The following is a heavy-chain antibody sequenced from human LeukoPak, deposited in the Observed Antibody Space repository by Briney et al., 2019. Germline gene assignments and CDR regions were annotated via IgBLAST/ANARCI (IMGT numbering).Heavy chain of an antibody. CDR3: ARDRSSQPRDYGDFNYYYYMDV. Sequence: SETLSLTCAVYGGSFSSNYWSWIRRPPGKGLEWIGEINHSGSTNYNPSLKSRVTISVDTSKNQFSLKLSSVTAADTAVYYCARDRSSQPRDYGDFNYYYYMDVWGKGTTVTVSS. V-gene: IGHV4-34*01. CDR2: INHSGST. D-gene: IGHD4-17*01. CDR1: GGSFSSNY. J-gene: IGHJ6*03.